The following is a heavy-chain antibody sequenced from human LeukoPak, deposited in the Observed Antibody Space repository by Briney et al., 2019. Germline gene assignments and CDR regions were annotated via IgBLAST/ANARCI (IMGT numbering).Heavy chain of an antibody. D-gene: IGHD4-23*01. Sequence: MPGGSLRLSCAASGFSFSNCSMNSVRQAPGKGLEWVSSISSSSTYIYYADSLEGRFTISRDNVRNSLYLQMNSLRAEDTAVYYCAGDYEGNLAFDIWGQGTMVTVSS. CDR2: ISSSSTYI. CDR3: AGDYEGNLAFDI. J-gene: IGHJ3*02. V-gene: IGHV3-21*01. CDR1: GFSFSNCS.